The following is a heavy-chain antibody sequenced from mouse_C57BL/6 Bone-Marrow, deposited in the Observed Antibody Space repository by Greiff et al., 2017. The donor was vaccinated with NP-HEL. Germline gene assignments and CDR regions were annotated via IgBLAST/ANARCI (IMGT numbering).Heavy chain of an antibody. CDR3: ARVSNWDYFDY. V-gene: IGHV7-1*01. Sequence: EVQVVESGGGLVQSGRSLRLSCATSGFTFSDFYMEWVRQAPGKGLEWIAASRNKANDYTTEYSASVKGRFIVSRDTSQSILYLQMNALRAEDTAIYYCARVSNWDYFDYWGKGTTLTVSS. CDR1: GFTFSDFY. J-gene: IGHJ2*01. D-gene: IGHD4-1*01. CDR2: SRNKANDYTT.